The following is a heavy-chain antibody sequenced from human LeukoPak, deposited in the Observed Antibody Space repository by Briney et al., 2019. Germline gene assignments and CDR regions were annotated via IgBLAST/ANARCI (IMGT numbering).Heavy chain of an antibody. CDR3: ARAGRYSYAGDG. Sequence: ASVKVSCKVSRYTLTELSMHWVRQAPGKGLEWLGRFDPEDGETLYAQKFQGRVTMTADTSTDTAYMELSSLRSDDTAVYYCARAGRYSYAGDGWGQGTLVTVSS. V-gene: IGHV1-24*01. CDR1: RYTLTELS. J-gene: IGHJ4*02. D-gene: IGHD5-18*01. CDR2: FDPEDGET.